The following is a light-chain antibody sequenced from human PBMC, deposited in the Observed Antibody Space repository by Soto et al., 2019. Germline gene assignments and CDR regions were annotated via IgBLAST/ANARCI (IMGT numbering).Light chain of an antibody. CDR1: SSNIGSNP. V-gene: IGLV1-44*01. J-gene: IGLJ2*01. CDR3: AAWDDSLRGRV. CDR2: SDN. Sequence: QSVLTQPPSASGTPGQRVTISCSGSSSNIGSNPVSWYQQLPGTAPKSLIYSDNQRPSGVSDRTSGSRSGTSASLAISGLQSEDEAEYYCAAWDDSLRGRVFGGGTKLTVL.